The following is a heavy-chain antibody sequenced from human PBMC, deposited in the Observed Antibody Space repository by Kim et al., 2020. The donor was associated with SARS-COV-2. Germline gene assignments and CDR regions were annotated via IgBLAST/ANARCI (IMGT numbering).Heavy chain of an antibody. J-gene: IGHJ3*02. CDR1: GFTFSDNY. Sequence: WGCLRLSCAASGFTFSDNYMSWIRQAPGKWLEWVSYISSSGRTIYYADYVKGRFTISRHNAKNSLYLQMNSMRAEDTAVYYCARPTGYSSGWPLIWGQGTMVTVSS. CDR2: ISSSGRTI. D-gene: IGHD6-19*01. V-gene: IGHV3-11*01. CDR3: ARPTGYSSGWPLI.